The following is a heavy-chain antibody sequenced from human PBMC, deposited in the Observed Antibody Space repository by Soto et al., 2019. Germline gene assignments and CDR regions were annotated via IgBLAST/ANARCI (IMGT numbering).Heavy chain of an antibody. V-gene: IGHV4-31*03. D-gene: IGHD4-17*01. CDR1: GVSISDSYY. CDR2: IFHNGNT. CDR3: ARGDGDRSAVLDS. J-gene: IGHJ4*02. Sequence: QVQLQESGPGLVKPAQTLSLTCSVSGVSISDSYYWNWIRQPPGKGLEWIGYIFHNGNTYYNPSLRSRLSISVDTSKNQFSLRLFSVTGADTAVYYCARGDGDRSAVLDSWGQGTLVPVSS.